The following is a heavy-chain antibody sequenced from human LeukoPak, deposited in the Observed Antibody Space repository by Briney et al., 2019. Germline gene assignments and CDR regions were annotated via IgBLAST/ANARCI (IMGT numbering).Heavy chain of an antibody. CDR3: ATSLYGGYAGDY. Sequence: AGGSLRLSCAASGFTISSYSMNWVRQAPGKGLEWVSFISSSSSYIYYADSVKGRFAISRDNAKNSLYLQMNSLRAGDTAVYYCATSLYGGYAGDYWGQGTLVTVSS. CDR1: GFTISSYS. D-gene: IGHD5-12*01. V-gene: IGHV3-21*01. J-gene: IGHJ4*02. CDR2: ISSSSSYI.